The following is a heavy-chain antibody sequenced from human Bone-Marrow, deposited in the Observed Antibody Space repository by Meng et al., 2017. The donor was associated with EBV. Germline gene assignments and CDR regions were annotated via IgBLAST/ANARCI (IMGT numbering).Heavy chain of an antibody. CDR2: LIPMLGAP. J-gene: IGHJ4*02. V-gene: IGHV1-69*06. CDR3: ASESGRGYTPDY. CDR1: GGTFNSDA. D-gene: IGHD3-10*01. Sequence: QVQLVQSRAEVKKPGSSVTVSCKTSGGTFNSDAISWVRQAPGQGLEWMGGLIPMLGAPNLAQKFQDRVTIIADKSTSTHYMELSSLRSDDTAVYYCASESGRGYTPDYWGRGTLVTVSS.